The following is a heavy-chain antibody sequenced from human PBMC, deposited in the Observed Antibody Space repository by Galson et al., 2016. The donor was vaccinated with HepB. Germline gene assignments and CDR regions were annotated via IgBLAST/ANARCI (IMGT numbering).Heavy chain of an antibody. Sequence: SLRLSCAASGFIFSNYGMHWVRQAPGKGLEWVAVIWYDGSNKYYADSAKGRFTISIDDSTNTVSLQMNSLRLEDTAMYYCATGGPVVTATQVSGGGVTVHNAFDIWGQGTMVTVSS. D-gene: IGHD2-21*02. V-gene: IGHV3-33*02. J-gene: IGHJ3*02. CDR2: IWYDGSNK. CDR3: ATGGPVVTATQVSGGGVTVHNAFDI. CDR1: GFIFSNYG.